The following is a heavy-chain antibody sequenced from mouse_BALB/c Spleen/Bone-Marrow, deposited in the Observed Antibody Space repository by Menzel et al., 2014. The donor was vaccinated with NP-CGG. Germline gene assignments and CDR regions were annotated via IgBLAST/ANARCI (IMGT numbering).Heavy chain of an antibody. CDR2: IWAGGST. D-gene: IGHD2-4*01. J-gene: IGHJ3*01. V-gene: IGHV2-9*02. CDR1: GFSLTTYG. CDR3: AREGFYYDKAY. Sequence: QVQPKDSGPGLVAPSQSLSITCTVSGFSLTTYGVHWVRQPPGKGLEWLGLIWAGGSTNYNSALMSRLSISKDNSKSQVFLKMNSLQTDDTAMYYCAREGFYYDKAYWGQGTLVTVSA.